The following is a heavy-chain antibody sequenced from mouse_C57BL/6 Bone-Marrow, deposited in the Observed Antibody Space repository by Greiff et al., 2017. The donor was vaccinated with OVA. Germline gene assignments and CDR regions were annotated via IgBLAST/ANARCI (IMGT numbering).Heavy chain of an antibody. J-gene: IGHJ4*01. CDR2: INPNNGGT. V-gene: IGHV1-18*01. Sequence: EVQLQQSGPELVKPGASVKIPCKASGYTFTDYNMDWVKQSHGKSLEWIGDINPNNGGTIYNQKFKGKATLTVDKSSSTAYMELRSLTSEDTAVYDCARRIYYDYEDAMDYWGQGTSVTVSS. CDR3: ARRIYYDYEDAMDY. CDR1: GYTFTDYN. D-gene: IGHD2-4*01.